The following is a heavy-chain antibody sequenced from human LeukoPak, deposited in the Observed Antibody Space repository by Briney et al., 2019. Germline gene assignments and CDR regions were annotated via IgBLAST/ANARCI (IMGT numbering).Heavy chain of an antibody. CDR2: IYPGDSDI. V-gene: IGHV5-51*01. J-gene: IGHJ5*02. Sequence: GESLKISCKGSGYSFTSYWIGWVRQMPGKGLEWMGMIYPGDSDIRYSPSFQGQVTVSADKSISTAYLQWSSLKASDTAMYYCARQEYCSGGSCYTWFDPWGQGTLVTVSS. D-gene: IGHD2-15*01. CDR1: GYSFTSYW. CDR3: ARQEYCSGGSCYTWFDP.